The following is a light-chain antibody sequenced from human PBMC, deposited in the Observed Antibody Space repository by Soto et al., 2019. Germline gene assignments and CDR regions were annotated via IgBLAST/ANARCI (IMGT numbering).Light chain of an antibody. CDR2: KAS. Sequence: DIQMTQSPSTLSASVGDRVTITCRASQSISSWLAWYQQKPGKAPKLLIYKASILESGVSSRFSGSGSGTEFTLTISNLQPDDLATYYCQKYSSPPTFGQGTKVDIK. CDR1: QSISSW. CDR3: QKYSSPPT. V-gene: IGKV1-5*03. J-gene: IGKJ1*01.